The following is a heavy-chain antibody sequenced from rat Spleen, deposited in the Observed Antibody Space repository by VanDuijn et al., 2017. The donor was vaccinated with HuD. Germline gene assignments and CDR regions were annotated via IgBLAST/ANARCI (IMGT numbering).Heavy chain of an antibody. Sequence: EVQLVESGGGLVQPGRSMKLSCAASGLSFSNYDMAWVRQAPTKGLEWVASIKYEDFTPYYGDSVMGRFTISRDDGESTLYLQMNSLRSEDTATYYCVRLYNNHGYWYFDFWGPGTMVTVSS. CDR3: VRLYNNHGYWYFDF. D-gene: IGHD1-5*01. V-gene: IGHV5-22*01. J-gene: IGHJ1*01. CDR2: IKYEDFTP. CDR1: GLSFSNYD.